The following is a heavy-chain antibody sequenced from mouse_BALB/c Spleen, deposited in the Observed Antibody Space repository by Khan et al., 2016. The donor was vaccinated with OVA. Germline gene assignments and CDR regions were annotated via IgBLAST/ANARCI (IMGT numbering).Heavy chain of an antibody. V-gene: IGHV9-3-1*01. J-gene: IGHJ3*01. CDR3: VKGDDYDGTY. Sequence: QMQLEESGPELKKPGEIVKISCKASGYTFTNYGMNWVKQAPGKGLKWMGWINTYTGETTYADDFKGRFAFSLETSASTAYLQINSLRNEDTATYFCVKGDDYDGTYWGQGTLITVS. D-gene: IGHD2-4*01. CDR1: GYTFTNYG. CDR2: INTYTGET.